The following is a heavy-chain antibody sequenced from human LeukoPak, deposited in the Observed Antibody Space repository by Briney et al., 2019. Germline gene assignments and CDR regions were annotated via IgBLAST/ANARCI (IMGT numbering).Heavy chain of an antibody. D-gene: IGHD6-13*01. CDR2: IYPGDSDP. CDR3: VRHGLGSSWFGFDY. CDR1: GYTFTTYW. Sequence: GESLEISCKGSGYTFTTYWIGWVRQMPGKGLEWMGIIYPGDSDPRYSPSFQGQVTISADKSISTAYLQWTSLKASDSAMYYCVRHGLGSSWFGFDYWGQGTLVTVSS. J-gene: IGHJ4*02. V-gene: IGHV5-51*01.